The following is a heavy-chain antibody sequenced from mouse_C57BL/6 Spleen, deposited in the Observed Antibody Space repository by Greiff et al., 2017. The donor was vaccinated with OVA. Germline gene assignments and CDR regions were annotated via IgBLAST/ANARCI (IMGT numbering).Heavy chain of an antibody. V-gene: IGHV8-8*01. CDR1: GFSLSTFGMG. CDR2: IWWDDDK. D-gene: IGHD4-1*01. Sequence: QVTLKESGPGILQPSQTLSLTCSFSGFSLSTFGMGVGWIRQPSGKGLEWLAHIWWDDDKYYNPALKSRLTISKDTSKNQVFLKIANVDTADTATYYCAKELGRGDYYAMDYWGQGTSVTVSS. CDR3: AKELGRGDYYAMDY. J-gene: IGHJ4*01.